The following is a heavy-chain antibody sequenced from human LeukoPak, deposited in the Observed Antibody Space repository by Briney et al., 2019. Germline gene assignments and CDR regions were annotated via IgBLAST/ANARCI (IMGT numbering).Heavy chain of an antibody. V-gene: IGHV3-7*01. CDR2: IKQDGSEK. CDR3: ARDPGYYGSGSYLN. D-gene: IGHD3-10*01. CDR1: GFTFSGYW. Sequence: GGSLRLSCVASGFTFSGYWMTWVRQAPGKGLEWVANIKQDGSEKYYVDSVKGRFTISRDNAKNSLYLQMNSLSAEDTAVYYCARDPGYYGSGSYLNWGQGTLVTVSS. J-gene: IGHJ4*02.